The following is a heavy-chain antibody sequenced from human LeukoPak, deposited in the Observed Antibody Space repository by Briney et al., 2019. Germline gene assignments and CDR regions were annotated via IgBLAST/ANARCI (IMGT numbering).Heavy chain of an antibody. V-gene: IGHV4-39*07. D-gene: IGHD3-9*01. CDR3: ARVRDILTPAVWFDP. CDR2: MSHSERT. Sequence: SETLSLTCIVSGGSISSSNYYWDWIRQPPGQGLEWIGSMSHSERTYYNPSLKSRVTISADTSKNQFSLKLSAVTAADTAVYYCARVRDILTPAVWFDPWGQGTLVTVSS. J-gene: IGHJ5*02. CDR1: GGSISSSNYY.